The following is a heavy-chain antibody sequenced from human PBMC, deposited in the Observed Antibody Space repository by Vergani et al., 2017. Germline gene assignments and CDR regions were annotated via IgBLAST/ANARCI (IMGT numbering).Heavy chain of an antibody. CDR3: AKDKYSSGGYGGAY. J-gene: IGHJ4*02. CDR1: GFTFSSYA. D-gene: IGHD6-19*01. Sequence: EVQLLESGGGLVQPGGSLRLSCAASGFTFSSYAMSWVRQAPGKGLEWVSAISGSGGSTYYADSVQGRFTISRDNSKNTLYLQMNSLRAEDTAVYYCAKDKYSSGGYGGAYWGQGTLVTVSS. V-gene: IGHV3-23*01. CDR2: ISGSGGST.